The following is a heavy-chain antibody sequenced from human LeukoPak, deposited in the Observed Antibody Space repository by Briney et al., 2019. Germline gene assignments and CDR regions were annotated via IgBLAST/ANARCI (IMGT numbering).Heavy chain of an antibody. Sequence: GESLKISCKGSGYSITNYWIAWVRQMPGKGLEWMGIIYPADSDIRYSPSFQGQVTISADKSISTAYLQWSSLKASDTATCYCARQEYCSGGSCYTWFDPWGQGTLVTVSS. D-gene: IGHD2-15*01. CDR3: ARQEYCSGGSCYTWFDP. V-gene: IGHV5-51*01. J-gene: IGHJ5*02. CDR2: IYPADSDI. CDR1: GYSITNYW.